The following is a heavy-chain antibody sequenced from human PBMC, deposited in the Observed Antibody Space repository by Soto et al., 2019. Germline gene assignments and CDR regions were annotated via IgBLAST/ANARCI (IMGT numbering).Heavy chain of an antibody. J-gene: IGHJ3*01. CDR2: INPHGGGA. D-gene: IGHD2-8*01. CDR1: GYAFGAYY. Sequence: ASVKVSCKASGYAFGAYYIYWVRQAPGQGLEWMGYINPHGGGARYVQEFRDRLTITTDTPKDTAYMELRSLTSDDTAIYYCAKDRVRTPNGADSFDVWGQGTSVTVSS. CDR3: AKDRVRTPNGADSFDV. V-gene: IGHV1-2*02.